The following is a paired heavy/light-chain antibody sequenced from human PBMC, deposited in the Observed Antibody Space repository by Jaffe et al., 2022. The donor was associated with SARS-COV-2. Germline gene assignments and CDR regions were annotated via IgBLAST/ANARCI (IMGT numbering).Heavy chain of an antibody. J-gene: IGHJ4*02. D-gene: IGHD6-13*01. CDR3: ARDRVAAAGIHLRRLDY. CDR2: INHSGST. CDR1: GGSFSGYY. Sequence: QVQLQQWGAGLLKPSETLSLTCAVYGGSFSGYYWSWIRQPPGKGLEWIGEINHSGSTNYNPSLKSRVTISVDTSKNQFSLKLSSVTAADTAVYYCARDRVAAAGIHLRRLDYWGQGTLVTVSS. V-gene: IGHV4-34*01.
Light chain of an antibody. Sequence: DIQMTQSPSTLSASVGDRVTITCRASQSISSWLAWYQQKPGKAPKLLIYKASSLESGVPSRFSGSGSGTEFTLTISSLQPDDFATYYCQQYTGTFGQGTKVEIK. CDR1: QSISSW. CDR2: KAS. V-gene: IGKV1-5*03. J-gene: IGKJ1*01. CDR3: QQYTGT.